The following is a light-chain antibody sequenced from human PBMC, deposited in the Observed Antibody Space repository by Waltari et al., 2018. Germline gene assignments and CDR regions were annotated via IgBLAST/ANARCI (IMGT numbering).Light chain of an antibody. V-gene: IGKV3-20*01. Sequence: VLTQSPGTLSLSPGERATLSCRASQSLTKRYLAWYQQKPGQAPRLLIYGASSRAAGIPDRCSGSGSGTDLTLTISRLEPEDFAVYYCQQYGSSVLYTFGQGTKLEIK. CDR3: QQYGSSVLYT. J-gene: IGKJ2*01. CDR2: GAS. CDR1: QSLTKRY.